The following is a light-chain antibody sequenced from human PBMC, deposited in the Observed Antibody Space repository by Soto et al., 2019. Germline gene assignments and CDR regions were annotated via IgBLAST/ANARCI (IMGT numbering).Light chain of an antibody. J-gene: IGKJ4*01. CDR3: QQYDNWPSLT. Sequence: EIVMTQSPATLSVSPGERATLSCRASLSVGSNLAWYQQKPGQAPRLLIYGASTGATGIPARFSASGSGTEFTLTISSLQSEDFAVYYCQQYDNWPSLTFGGGTKVEIK. V-gene: IGKV3-15*01. CDR1: LSVGSN. CDR2: GAS.